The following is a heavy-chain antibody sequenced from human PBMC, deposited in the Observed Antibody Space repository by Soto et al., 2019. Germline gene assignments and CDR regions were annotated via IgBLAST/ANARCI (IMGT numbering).Heavy chain of an antibody. J-gene: IGHJ4*02. Sequence: GGSLRLSCAASGFTFSSYAMSWVRQAPGKGLEWVSAISGSGGSTYYADSVKGRFTISRDNSKNTLYLQMNSLRAEDTAVYYWAKDEGRQGSLSYWAQGTLVPVSS. V-gene: IGHV3-23*01. CDR1: GFTFSSYA. CDR2: ISGSGGST. CDR3: AKDEGRQGSLSY.